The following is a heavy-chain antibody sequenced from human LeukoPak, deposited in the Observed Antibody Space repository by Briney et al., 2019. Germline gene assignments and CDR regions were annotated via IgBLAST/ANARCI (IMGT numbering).Heavy chain of an antibody. V-gene: IGHV4-4*07. J-gene: IGHJ6*03. CDR1: GGSISSYY. CDR2: IYTSGST. Sequence: SETLSLTCTVSGGSISSYYWSWIRQPAGKGLEWIGRIYTSGSTNYNPSLKSRVTMSVDTSKNQFSLKLSSVTAADTAVYYCARSGSYTPYYYYYMDVWGKGTTVTVSS. CDR3: ARSGSYTPYYYYYMDV. D-gene: IGHD1-26*01.